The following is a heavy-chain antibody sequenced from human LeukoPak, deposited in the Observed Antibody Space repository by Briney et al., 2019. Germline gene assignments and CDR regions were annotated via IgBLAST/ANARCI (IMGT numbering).Heavy chain of an antibody. CDR1: TXTFSSYA. CDR2: ISYDGSNK. Sequence: GGSLRLSCAASTXTFSSYAMHWVRQAPGKGLEWVAVISYDGSNKYYADSVKGRFTISRDNSNNTLYLQMNSLRAEDTAVYHCARVYKAGTRYYYYGMDVWGLGTTVTVSS. J-gene: IGHJ6*02. V-gene: IGHV3-30-3*01. D-gene: IGHD1-1*01. CDR3: ARVYKAGTRYYYYGMDV.